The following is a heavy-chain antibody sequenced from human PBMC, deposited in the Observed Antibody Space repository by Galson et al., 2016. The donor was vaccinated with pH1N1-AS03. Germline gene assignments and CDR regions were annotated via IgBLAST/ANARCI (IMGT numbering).Heavy chain of an antibody. V-gene: IGHV3-33*01. CDR2: IWYDGSNK. D-gene: IGHD6-19*01. J-gene: IGHJ4*02. CDR3: AREIHFSGPLDY. CDR1: GFSFSSFG. Sequence: SLRLSCAAPGFSFSSFGMYWVRQAPGKGLEWVAVIWYDGSNKYYADSVKGRFTISRDNSKSTLYLQMNSLRAEDTAIYYCAREIHFSGPLDYWGQGTLVTVSS.